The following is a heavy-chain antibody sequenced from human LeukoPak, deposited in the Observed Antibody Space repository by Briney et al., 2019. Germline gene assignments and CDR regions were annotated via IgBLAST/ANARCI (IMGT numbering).Heavy chain of an antibody. J-gene: IGHJ4*02. CDR3: ASAGYGDSDFDY. Sequence: SETLSLTCTVSGYSISTSYYWGWIRQPPGKGLEWIGSIYHSGNTYYNPSLKSRVTISVDTSKNQFSLKLNSVTAADTAVYYCASAGYGDSDFDYWGQGTLVTVSS. D-gene: IGHD4-17*01. V-gene: IGHV4-38-2*02. CDR1: GYSISTSYY. CDR2: IYHSGNT.